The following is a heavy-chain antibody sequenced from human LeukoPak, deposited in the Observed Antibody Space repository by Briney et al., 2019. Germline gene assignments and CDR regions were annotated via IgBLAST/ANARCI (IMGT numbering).Heavy chain of an antibody. CDR1: GGSISSGGYY. J-gene: IGHJ6*02. D-gene: IGHD4-17*01. V-gene: IGHV4-31*03. Sequence: PSETLSLTCTVSGGSISSGGYYWSWIRQHPGKGLEWIGYIYYSGSTYYNPSLKSRVTISVDTSKNQFSLKLSSVTAADTAVYYCARAMTTVTTGGVDVWGQGTTVTVSS. CDR2: IYYSGST. CDR3: ARAMTTVTTGGVDV.